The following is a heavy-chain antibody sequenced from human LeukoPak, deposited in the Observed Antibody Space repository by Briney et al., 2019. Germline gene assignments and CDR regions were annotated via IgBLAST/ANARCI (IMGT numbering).Heavy chain of an antibody. J-gene: IGHJ4*02. D-gene: IGHD3-16*01. V-gene: IGHV7-4-1*02. CDR3: ARIWDYYFDY. CDR1: GYIFTSYA. CDR2: INTNTGNP. Sequence: ASVKVSCKASGYIFTSYAMNWVRQAPGQGLEWMGWINTNTGNPTCAQDFTGRFVFSLDTSVSTAFLQINSLKAEDTAVYYCARIWDYYFDYWGQGTLVTVSS.